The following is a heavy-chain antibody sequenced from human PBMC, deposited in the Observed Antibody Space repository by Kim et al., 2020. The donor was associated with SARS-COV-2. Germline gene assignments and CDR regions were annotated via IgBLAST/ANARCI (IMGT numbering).Heavy chain of an antibody. CDR2: IIPIFGTA. J-gene: IGHJ4*02. Sequence: SVKVSCKASGGTFSSYAISWVRQAPGQGLEWMGGIIPIFGTANYAQKFQGRVTITADESTSTAYMELSSLRSEDTAVYYCARDLPDYYDSSGYDYWGQGTLVTVSS. D-gene: IGHD3-22*01. CDR1: GGTFSSYA. V-gene: IGHV1-69*13. CDR3: ARDLPDYYDSSGYDY.